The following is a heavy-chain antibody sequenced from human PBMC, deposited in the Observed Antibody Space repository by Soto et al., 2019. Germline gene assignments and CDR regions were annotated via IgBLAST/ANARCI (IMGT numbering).Heavy chain of an antibody. Sequence: GGSLRLSCAASGFTFSNAWMSWVRQAPGKGLEWVGRIKSKADGGTTDYAEPVKGRFTISRDDSKNTLYLQMNSLKTEDTAVYYGTTAYSSSCYGVTSDAFDIWGQGTMVTVSS. CDR3: TTAYSSSCYGVTSDAFDI. J-gene: IGHJ3*02. V-gene: IGHV3-15*01. CDR1: GFTFSNAW. CDR2: IKSKADGGTT. D-gene: IGHD6-13*01.